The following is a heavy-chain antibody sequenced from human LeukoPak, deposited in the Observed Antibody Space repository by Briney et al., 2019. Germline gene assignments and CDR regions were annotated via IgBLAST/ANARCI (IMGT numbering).Heavy chain of an antibody. Sequence: SETLSLTCTVSGGSISSGSYYWSWIRQPAGNGLEWIGRIYTSGSINYNPSLKSRVTISVDTSKNQFSLKVSSVTAADTAVYYCARDVTYCSSTSCYTSTYYYYYMDVWGKGTTVTVSS. V-gene: IGHV4-61*02. CDR3: ARDVTYCSSTSCYTSTYYYYYMDV. D-gene: IGHD2-2*02. J-gene: IGHJ6*03. CDR1: GGSISSGSYY. CDR2: IYTSGSI.